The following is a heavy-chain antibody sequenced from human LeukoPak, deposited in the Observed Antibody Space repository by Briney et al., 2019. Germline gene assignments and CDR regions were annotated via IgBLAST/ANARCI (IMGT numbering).Heavy chain of an antibody. Sequence: PGGSLRLSCAASGFTFSSYWMSWVRQAPGKGLEWVANIKQDGSEKYYVDSVKGRFTISRDNAKNSLYLQMNSLRAEDTAVYYCAREAYSGSYQFDYWGQGTLVTVSS. J-gene: IGHJ4*02. V-gene: IGHV3-7*01. CDR1: GFTFSSYW. D-gene: IGHD1-26*01. CDR2: IKQDGSEK. CDR3: AREAYSGSYQFDY.